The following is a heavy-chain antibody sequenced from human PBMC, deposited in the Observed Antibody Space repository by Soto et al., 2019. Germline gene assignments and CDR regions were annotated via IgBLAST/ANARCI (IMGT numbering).Heavy chain of an antibody. CDR2: INAGNGNT. J-gene: IGHJ6*02. V-gene: IGHV1-3*01. D-gene: IGHD6-13*01. CDR1: GYTFTSYA. CDR3: ASGSSQGVDYYYGMDV. Sequence: GSVKVSCKASGYTFTSYALHWVRQAPGKMLDWMGWINAGNGNTKYSQKFQGRVTITRDTSASTAYMELSSLRSEDTAVYYCASGSSQGVDYYYGMDVWGQGTTVTVSS.